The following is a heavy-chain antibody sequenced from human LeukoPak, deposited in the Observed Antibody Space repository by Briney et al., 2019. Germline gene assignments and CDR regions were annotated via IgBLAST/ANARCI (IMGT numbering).Heavy chain of an antibody. CDR1: GYTFTGYY. CDR2: INPNSGGT. D-gene: IGHD3-9*01. V-gene: IGHV1-2*02. Sequence: ASVKVSCKASGYTFTGYYMHWVRQAPGQGLEWMGWINPNSGGTNYAQKFQGRVTMTRDTSISTAYMELSRLRSDDTAVYYCARGSVRYYDILTGYYRNYYYMDVWGKGTTVTVSS. J-gene: IGHJ6*03. CDR3: ARGSVRYYDILTGYYRNYYYMDV.